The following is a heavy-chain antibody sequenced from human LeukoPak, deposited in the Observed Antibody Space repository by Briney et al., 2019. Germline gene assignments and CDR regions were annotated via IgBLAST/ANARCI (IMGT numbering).Heavy chain of an antibody. Sequence: PSETLSLTCTVSGGSISSSSYYWGWIRQPPGKGLEWIGSIYYSGSTYYNPSLKSRVTISVDTSKNQFSLKLSSVTAADTAVYYCARVYYDFWSGYYTGVEYFDYWGQGTLVTVSS. CDR1: GGSISSSSYY. D-gene: IGHD3-3*01. V-gene: IGHV4-39*01. CDR2: IYYSGST. CDR3: ARVYYDFWSGYYTGVEYFDY. J-gene: IGHJ4*02.